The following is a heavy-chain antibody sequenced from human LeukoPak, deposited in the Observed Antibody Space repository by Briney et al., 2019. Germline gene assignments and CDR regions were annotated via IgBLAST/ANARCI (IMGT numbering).Heavy chain of an antibody. J-gene: IGHJ4*02. CDR3: ARARLTYYYGSGSYTFDY. CDR1: GRSISSGGYY. D-gene: IGHD3-10*01. CDR2: IYYSGST. Sequence: SQTLSLTCTVSGRSISSGGYYWSWIRQHPGKGLEWIGYIYYSGSTYYNPSLKSRVTISVDTSKNQFSLKLSSVTAADTAVYYCARARLTYYYGSGSYTFDYWGQGTLVTVSS. V-gene: IGHV4-31*03.